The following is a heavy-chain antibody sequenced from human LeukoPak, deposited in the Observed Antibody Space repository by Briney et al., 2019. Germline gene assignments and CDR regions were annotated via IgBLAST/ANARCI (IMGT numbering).Heavy chain of an antibody. J-gene: IGHJ5*01. D-gene: IGHD3-3*01. CDR1: GFPFSIYE. V-gene: IGHV3-48*03. CDR3: ARVEGFIDS. CDR2: FSGSSSTT. Sequence: PGVSLRLSCAASGFPFSIYEKMCVRGARGEGLEWVSYFSGSSSTTYSAGSAKARFPISRDNANNSLYLPMISLRAEDTALYYCARVEGFIDSWGPGTLVTASS.